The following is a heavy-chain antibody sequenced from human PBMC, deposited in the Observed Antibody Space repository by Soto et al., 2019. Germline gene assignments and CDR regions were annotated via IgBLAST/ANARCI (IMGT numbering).Heavy chain of an antibody. CDR3: ATGRVYYGSEY. D-gene: IGHD3-10*01. J-gene: IGHJ4*02. CDR1: GGSISSGGYS. Sequence: SETLSLTCAVSGGSISSGGYSWSWIRQPPGKGLEWIGYIYHSGSTYYNPSLKSRVTISVDRFKNQFSLKLSSVTAADTAVYYCATGRVYYGSEYWGQGTLVTVSS. CDR2: IYHSGST. V-gene: IGHV4-30-2*01.